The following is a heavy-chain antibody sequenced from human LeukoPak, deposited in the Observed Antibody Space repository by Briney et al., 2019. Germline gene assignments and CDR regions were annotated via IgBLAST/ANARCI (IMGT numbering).Heavy chain of an antibody. D-gene: IGHD6-6*01. Sequence: ASVKVSCKASGYTFTSYAMNWVRQAPGQGLEWMGWINTNTGNPTYAQGFTGRFVFSLDTSVSTAYLQISSLKAEDTAVYYCATAYSSSPAASYFDYWGQGTLVTVSS. CDR1: GYTFTSYA. CDR2: INTNTGNP. J-gene: IGHJ4*02. V-gene: IGHV7-4-1*02. CDR3: ATAYSSSPAASYFDY.